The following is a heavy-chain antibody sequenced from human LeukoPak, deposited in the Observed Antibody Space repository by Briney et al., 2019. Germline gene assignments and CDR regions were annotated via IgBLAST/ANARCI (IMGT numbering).Heavy chain of an antibody. CDR3: ARGGRPSLNWFGP. J-gene: IGHJ5*02. V-gene: IGHV5-51*01. CDR2: IYPGDSDT. CDR1: GYSFTNYW. D-gene: IGHD3-16*01. Sequence: GESLKISCKGSGYSFTNYWIGWVRQMPGKGLESMGIIYPGDSDTRYSPSFQGQVTISADKSINTAYLQWTSLEASDTAMYYCARGGRPSLNWFGPWGQGTLVIVSS.